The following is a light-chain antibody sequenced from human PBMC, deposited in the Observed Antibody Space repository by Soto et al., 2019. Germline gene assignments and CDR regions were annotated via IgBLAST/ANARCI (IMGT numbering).Light chain of an antibody. CDR2: GAS. CDR1: QTVSSNY. V-gene: IGKV3D-20*02. Sequence: EIILTQSPDTLSLSPGERATLSCRASQTVSSNYLAWCQQRPGQAPRLLIYGASTRAAGIPDRFSGSGSGTNFTLTITRLEPEDFAVYYCQQRSNWPWTFGQGTKVDIK. J-gene: IGKJ1*01. CDR3: QQRSNWPWT.